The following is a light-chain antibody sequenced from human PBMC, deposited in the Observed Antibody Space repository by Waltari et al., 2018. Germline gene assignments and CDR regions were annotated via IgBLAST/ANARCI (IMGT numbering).Light chain of an antibody. CDR2: EVS. CDR1: SSDVGGYNY. CDR3: SSYAGRSNLV. Sequence: QSALTQPPSASGSPGQSVTISCTGTSSDVGGYNYVSWYQQPPGKAPKLMLYEVSKRPSGVPDRFAGSKSGNTASLTVSGLQAEDEADYYCSSYAGRSNLVFGGGTKLTVL. V-gene: IGLV2-8*01. J-gene: IGLJ3*02.